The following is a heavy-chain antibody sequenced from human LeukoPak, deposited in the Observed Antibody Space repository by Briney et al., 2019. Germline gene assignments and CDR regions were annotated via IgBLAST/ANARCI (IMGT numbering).Heavy chain of an antibody. V-gene: IGHV1-69*13. D-gene: IGHD6-13*01. CDR3: AGRVGYSSSWYGIDY. CDR2: IIPIFGTA. CDR1: EGTFSSYA. Sequence: SVKVSCKASEGTFSSYAISWVRQAPGQGLEWMGGIIPIFGTANYAQKFQGRVTITADESTSTAYMELSSLRSEDTAVYYCAGRVGYSSSWYGIDYWGQGTLVTVSS. J-gene: IGHJ4*02.